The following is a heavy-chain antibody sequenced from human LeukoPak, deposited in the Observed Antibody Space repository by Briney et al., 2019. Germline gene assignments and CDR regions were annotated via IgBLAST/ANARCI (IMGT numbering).Heavy chain of an antibody. CDR3: ATGSTTLVNLDY. CDR2: ISAYNGNT. Sequence: ASVKVSCKASGYTFTSYGISWVRQAPGQGLEWMGWISAYNGNTNHAQKLQGRVTMTTDTSTSTAYMELRSLRSDDTAVYYCATGSTTLVNLDYWGQGTLVTVSS. V-gene: IGHV1-18*01. D-gene: IGHD4-23*01. CDR1: GYTFTSYG. J-gene: IGHJ4*02.